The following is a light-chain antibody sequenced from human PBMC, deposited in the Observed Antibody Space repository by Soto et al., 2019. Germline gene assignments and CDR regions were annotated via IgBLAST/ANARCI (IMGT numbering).Light chain of an antibody. CDR1: QSVSGSD. V-gene: IGKV3D-20*02. Sequence: EIVLTQSPGTLSLSPGERATLSCRASQSVSGSDLAWYQQKPGQAPRLLISGVSNRATGTPDRFSGSGSGTDFTLTISSLEPEDFAVYYCQQRSNWPPWTFGQGTKVDIK. CDR2: GVS. CDR3: QQRSNWPPWT. J-gene: IGKJ1*01.